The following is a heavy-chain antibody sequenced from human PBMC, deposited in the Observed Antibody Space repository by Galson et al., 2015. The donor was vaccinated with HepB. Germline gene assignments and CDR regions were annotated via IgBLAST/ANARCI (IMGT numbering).Heavy chain of an antibody. J-gene: IGHJ4*02. CDR3: ASESGYDYYAPYYFDY. D-gene: IGHD5-12*01. CDR2: IIPILGIA. Sequence: SVKVSCKASGGTFSSYTISWVRQAPGQGLEWMGRIIPILGIANYAQKFQGRVTITADKSTSTAYMELSSLRSEDTAVYYCASESGYDYYAPYYFDYWGQGTLVTVSS. CDR1: GGTFSSYT. V-gene: IGHV1-69*02.